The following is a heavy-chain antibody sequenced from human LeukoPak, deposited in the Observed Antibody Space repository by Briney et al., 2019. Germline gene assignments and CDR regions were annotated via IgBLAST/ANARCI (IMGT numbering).Heavy chain of an antibody. CDR3: ARVSGYDWESFYDY. CDR2: INHSGST. CDR1: GGSISSSSYY. J-gene: IGHJ4*02. Sequence: PSETLSLTCTVSGGSISSSSYYWGWIRQPPGKGLEWIGEINHSGSTNYNPSLKSRVTISVDTSKNQFSLKLRSVTAADTAVYYCARVSGYDWESFYDYWGQGTLVTVSS. D-gene: IGHD5-12*01. V-gene: IGHV4-39*07.